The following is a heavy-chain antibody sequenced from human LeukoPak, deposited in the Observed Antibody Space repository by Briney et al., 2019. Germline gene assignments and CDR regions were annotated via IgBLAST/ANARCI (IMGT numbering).Heavy chain of an antibody. Sequence: GGSLRLSCATSGFTFSGSAMHWVRQASGKGLEWVGRIRSKANTYATAYVESVKGRFTISRDDSKNTAYLQMNSLKTEDTAVYYCTRTSFGWGAFDIWGQGTVVTVSS. V-gene: IGHV3-73*01. CDR3: TRTSFGWGAFDI. CDR1: GFTFSGSA. J-gene: IGHJ3*02. D-gene: IGHD3-16*01. CDR2: IRSKANTYAT.